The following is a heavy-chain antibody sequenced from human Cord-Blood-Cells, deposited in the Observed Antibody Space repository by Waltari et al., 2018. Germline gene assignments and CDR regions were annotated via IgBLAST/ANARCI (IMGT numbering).Heavy chain of an antibody. Sequence: QVQLVESGGGVVQPGRSLRLSCAASGFTFSSYGMHWVRQAPGKGLEWVAVIWYDGSNKYYADSVKGRFTISRDNSKNTLYLQMNSLRAEDTAVYYCAREPRGGSYLNAFDIWGQGTMVTVSS. CDR2: IWYDGSNK. J-gene: IGHJ3*02. CDR1: GFTFSSYG. CDR3: AREPRGGSYLNAFDI. D-gene: IGHD1-26*01. V-gene: IGHV3-33*01.